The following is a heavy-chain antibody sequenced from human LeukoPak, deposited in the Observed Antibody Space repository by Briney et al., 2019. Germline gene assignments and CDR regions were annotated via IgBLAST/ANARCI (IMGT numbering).Heavy chain of an antibody. CDR2: IYSGGST. V-gene: IGHV3-53*01. Sequence: GGSLRLSCAASGFTVSSNYMSWVRQAPGKGLEWVSVIYSGGSTYYADSVKGRFTISRDNSKNTLYLQMNSLGAEDTAVYYCARGSRSSGWFDYWGQGTLVTVSS. D-gene: IGHD6-19*01. J-gene: IGHJ4*02. CDR1: GFTVSSNY. CDR3: ARGSRSSGWFDY.